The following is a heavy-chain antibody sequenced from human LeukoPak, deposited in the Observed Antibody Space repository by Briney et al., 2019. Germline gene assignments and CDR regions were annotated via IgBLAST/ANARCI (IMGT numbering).Heavy chain of an antibody. J-gene: IGHJ4*02. CDR3: ARRYYYGSGSYSDY. CDR2: ISAYNGNA. D-gene: IGHD3-10*01. V-gene: IGHV1-18*01. Sequence: GASVKVSCKASGYAFSSYGISWVRQAPGQGLEWMGWISAYNGNAMYAQKFQGRVTMTTDTSTSTVTMELRSLRSDGTAVYFCARRYYYGSGSYSDYWGQGTLVTVSS. CDR1: GYAFSSYG.